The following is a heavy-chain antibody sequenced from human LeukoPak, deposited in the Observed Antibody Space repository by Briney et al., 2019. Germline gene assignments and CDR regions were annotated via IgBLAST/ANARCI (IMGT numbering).Heavy chain of an antibody. CDR2: INPNSGGT. V-gene: IGHV1-2*02. CDR1: GYTFTGYY. Sequence: GASVKVSCKASGYTFTGYYMHWVRQAPGQGLEWMGWINPNSGGTNYAQKFQGRVTMTRDTSISTAYMELSRLRSDDTVVYYCARERGRTSGSYTLWGQGTLVTVSS. D-gene: IGHD1-26*01. CDR3: ARERGRTSGSYTL. J-gene: IGHJ4*02.